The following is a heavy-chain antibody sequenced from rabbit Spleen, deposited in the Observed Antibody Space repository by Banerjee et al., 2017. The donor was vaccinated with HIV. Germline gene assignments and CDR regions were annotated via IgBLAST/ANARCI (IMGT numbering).Heavy chain of an antibody. D-gene: IGHD1-1*01. CDR3: ARDTSSSFSSYGMDL. Sequence: EESGGGLVQPEGSLTLTCTASGFSFSSSYWIWWVRQAPGKGLEWIGCIDTGSGSTYYASWAKGRFTISKTSSTTVTLQMTSLTAADTATYFCARDTSSSFSSYGMDLWGQGTLVTVS. CDR1: GFSFSSSYW. CDR2: IDTGSGST. V-gene: IGHV1S45*01. J-gene: IGHJ6*01.